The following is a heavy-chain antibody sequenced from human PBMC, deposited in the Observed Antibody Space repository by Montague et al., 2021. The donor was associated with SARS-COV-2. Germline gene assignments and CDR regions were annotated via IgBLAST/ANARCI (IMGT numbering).Heavy chain of an antibody. J-gene: IGHJ3*02. D-gene: IGHD1-14*01. CDR2: VYYSGSM. Sequence: SETLSLTCSVSGASISSSSYYWGWIRQPPGKGLEWIGYVYYSGSMNYNPSLESRVTISVDTSKNQFSLKLRSVTAADTAVYYCARVGAGRLLAPGAVYAFDICGQGAMVTVSS. V-gene: IGHV4-61*05. CDR1: GASISSSSYY. CDR3: ARVGAGRLLAPGAVYAFDI.